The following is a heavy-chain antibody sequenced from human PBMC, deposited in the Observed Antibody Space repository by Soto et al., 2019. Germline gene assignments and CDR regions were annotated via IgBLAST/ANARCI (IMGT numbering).Heavy chain of an antibody. D-gene: IGHD4-17*01. CDR2: INPSGGST. J-gene: IGHJ6*02. CDR1: GYTFTSYY. V-gene: IGHV1-46*03. CDR3: AREEKNDDGDYYYYGMDV. Sequence: ASVKVSCKASGYTFTSYYMHWVRQAPGQGLEWMGIINPSGGSTSYAQKFQGRVTMTRDTSTSTVYMELSSLRSEDTAVYYCAREEKNDDGDYYYYGMDVWGQGTRVTVS.